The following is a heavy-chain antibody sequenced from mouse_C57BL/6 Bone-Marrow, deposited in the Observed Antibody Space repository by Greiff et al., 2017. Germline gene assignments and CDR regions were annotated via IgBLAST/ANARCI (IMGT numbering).Heavy chain of an antibody. CDR1: GFNIKDDY. CDR2: IDPENGDT. J-gene: IGHJ1*03. Sequence: EVQLQQSGAELVRPGASVKLSCTASGFNIKDDYMHWVKQRPEQGLEWIGWIDPENGDTEYASKFQGKATITADTSSNTAYLQLSSLTSEDTAVYYCRELYGYDGPCWYFDVWGTGTTVTVSS. V-gene: IGHV14-4*01. CDR3: RELYGYDGPCWYFDV. D-gene: IGHD2-2*01.